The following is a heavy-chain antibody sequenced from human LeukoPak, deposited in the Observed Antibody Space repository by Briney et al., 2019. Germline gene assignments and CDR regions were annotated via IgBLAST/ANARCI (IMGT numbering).Heavy chain of an antibody. CDR3: ARVIYSGSYFDY. V-gene: IGHV1-18*01. Sequence: ASVRVSCKASGYTFASYGISWVRQAPGQGLEWMGWISAYNGNTNYAQKLQGRVTMTTDTSTSTAYMELRSLRSDDTAVYYCARVIYSGSYFDYWGQGTLVTVSS. CDR2: ISAYNGNT. J-gene: IGHJ4*02. CDR1: GYTFASYG. D-gene: IGHD1-26*01.